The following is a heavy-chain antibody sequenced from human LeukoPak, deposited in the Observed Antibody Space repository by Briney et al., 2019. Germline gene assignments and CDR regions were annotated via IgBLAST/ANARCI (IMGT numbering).Heavy chain of an antibody. D-gene: IGHD3-9*01. CDR2: IYYSGST. V-gene: IGHV4-59*01. CDR1: GGSISSYY. Sequence: PSETLSLTXTVSGGSISSYYWSWIRQPPGEGLEWIGYIYYSGSTNYNPSLKSRVTISVDTSKNQFSLKLSSVTAADTAVYYCARGPTGDYNLDYWGQGTLVTVSS. CDR3: ARGPTGDYNLDY. J-gene: IGHJ4*02.